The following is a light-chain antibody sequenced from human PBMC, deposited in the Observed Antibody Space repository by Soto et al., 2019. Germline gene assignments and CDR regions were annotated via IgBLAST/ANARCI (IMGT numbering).Light chain of an antibody. Sequence: DIQMTQSPSTLSASIGDTVTITCRASHNIDTWLAWFQQKPGKAPNLLIYKASTLEAGVPSRFSGSASGTEFTLTISSPKHHDFATSYCQHNAHYPITFGGGTKV. J-gene: IGKJ4*01. V-gene: IGKV1-5*03. CDR1: HNIDTW. CDR3: QHNAHYPIT. CDR2: KAS.